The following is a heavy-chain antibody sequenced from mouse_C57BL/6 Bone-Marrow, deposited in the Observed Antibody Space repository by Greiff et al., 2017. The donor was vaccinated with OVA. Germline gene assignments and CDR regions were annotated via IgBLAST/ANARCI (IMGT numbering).Heavy chain of an antibody. V-gene: IGHV14-4*01. CDR1: GFNIKDDY. J-gene: IGHJ4*01. CDR2: IDPENGDT. D-gene: IGHD2-2*01. CDR3: TPLWLRRKGYYAMDY. Sequence: VQLKQSGAELVRPGASVKLSCTASGFNIKDDYMHWVKQRPEQGLEWIGWIDPENGDTEYASKFQGKATITADTSSNTAYLQLSSLTSEDTAVYYCTPLWLRRKGYYAMDYWGQGTSVTVSA.